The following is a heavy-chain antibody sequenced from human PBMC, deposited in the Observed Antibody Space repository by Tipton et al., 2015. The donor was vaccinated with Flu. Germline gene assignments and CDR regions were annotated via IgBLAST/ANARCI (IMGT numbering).Heavy chain of an antibody. Sequence: LRLSCTVSGGSISNGNNYWSWIRQPAGRGLEWMGHISGSGSTYFNPSLRSRVTISVDTSKHQFSLRLSSVTAADTAIYYCARMYGPFNWFDPWGQGTLVTVSS. D-gene: IGHD2-8*01. CDR1: GGSISNGNNY. CDR3: ARMYGPFNWFDP. V-gene: IGHV4-61*09. CDR2: ISGSGST. J-gene: IGHJ5*02.